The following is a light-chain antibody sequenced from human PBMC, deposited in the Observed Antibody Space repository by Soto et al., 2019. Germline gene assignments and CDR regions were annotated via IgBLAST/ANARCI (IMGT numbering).Light chain of an antibody. CDR3: QPRLKLVI. CDR1: QSVGDY. J-gene: IGKJ4*01. V-gene: IGKV3-11*01. CDR2: DAS. Sequence: EIVLTQSPATLSLSPGERATLSCRASQSVGDYLAWYQRKPGQPPRLLIYDASKRATGIPARFSGSGSGTAFTLTISSLEPEDFALSYCQPRLKLVIFGGGPEVEIK.